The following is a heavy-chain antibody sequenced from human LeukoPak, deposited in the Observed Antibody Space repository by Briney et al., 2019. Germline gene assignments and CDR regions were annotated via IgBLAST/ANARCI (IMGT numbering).Heavy chain of an antibody. V-gene: IGHV3-21*01. CDR1: GFTFTDYS. Sequence: PGGSLRLSCEASGFTFTDYSMSWVRQAPGEGLDWVSSISSSGNYIYYRDSVKGRFTVSRDNAKKSLFLQMNSLRAEDTAIYFCARDESPVTNPFDYWGQGTLVTVSS. CDR3: ARDESPVTNPFDY. J-gene: IGHJ4*02. D-gene: IGHD4-17*01. CDR2: ISSSGNYI.